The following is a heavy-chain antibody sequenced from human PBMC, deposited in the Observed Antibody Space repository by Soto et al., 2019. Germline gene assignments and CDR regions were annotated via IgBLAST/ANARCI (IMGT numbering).Heavy chain of an antibody. CDR1: GFTFSSYW. J-gene: IGHJ5*02. D-gene: IGHD2-2*01. CDR3: AGLTWNGYQQNWFDP. CDR2: IKQDGSEK. V-gene: IGHV3-7*01. Sequence: EVQLVESGGGLVQPGGSLRLSCAASGFTFSSYWMSWVRQAPGKGLEWVANIKQDGSEKYYVDSVKGRFTISRDNAKNSLYLQMNSLRAEDTAVYYCAGLTWNGYQQNWFDPWGQGTLVTVSS.